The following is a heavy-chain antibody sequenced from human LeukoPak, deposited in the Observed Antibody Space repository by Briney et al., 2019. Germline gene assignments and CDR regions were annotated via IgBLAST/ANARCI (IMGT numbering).Heavy chain of an antibody. CDR2: IYHSGST. V-gene: IGHV4-4*02. D-gene: IGHD1-26*01. Sequence: PSETLSLTCAVSGGSISSSNWWSWVRQPPGQGLEWIGEIYHSGSTNYNPSLKSRVTISVDKSKNQFSLKRSSVTAADTAVYYCARVGVGANLYFDYWGQGTLVTVSS. CDR1: GGSISSSNW. J-gene: IGHJ4*02. CDR3: ARVGVGANLYFDY.